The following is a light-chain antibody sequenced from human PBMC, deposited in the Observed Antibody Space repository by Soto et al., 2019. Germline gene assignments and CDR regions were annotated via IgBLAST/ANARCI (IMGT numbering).Light chain of an antibody. CDR2: KAS. J-gene: IGKJ1*01. Sequence: DIQMTQSPSTLSGSVGDRVTITCRASQTISSWLAWYQQKPGKAPKLLIYKASTLKSGVPSRFSGSGSGTEFTLTISSLQPDDFATYSCQHYNIYSEAFGQGTKVQL. V-gene: IGKV1-5*03. CDR1: QTISSW. CDR3: QHYNIYSEA.